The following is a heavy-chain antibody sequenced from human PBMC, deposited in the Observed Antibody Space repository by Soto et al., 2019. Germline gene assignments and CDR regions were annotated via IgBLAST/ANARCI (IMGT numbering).Heavy chain of an antibody. V-gene: IGHV1-18*01. Sequence: ASVKVSCKASGYTFTSYGISWVRQAPGQGLEWMGWISAYNGNTNYAQKFQGRVTITADESTSTAYMELSSLRSEDTAVYYCAKAIGGAGTRAGMDVWGQGTTVTVSS. CDR3: AKAIGGAGTRAGMDV. J-gene: IGHJ6*02. D-gene: IGHD6-13*01. CDR1: GYTFTSYG. CDR2: ISAYNGNT.